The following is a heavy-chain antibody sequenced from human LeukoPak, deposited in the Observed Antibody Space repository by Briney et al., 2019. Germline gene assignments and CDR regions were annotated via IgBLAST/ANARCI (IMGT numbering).Heavy chain of an antibody. J-gene: IGHJ5*02. Sequence: ASETLSLTCTVSGGSISSYYWSWIRQPPGKGLEWIGYIYYTGSTDYNPSLKSRVAISVDTSKNQFSLKLSSVTAADTAVYYCARGADYGDYPFSWGQGTLVTVSS. CDR1: GGSISSYY. CDR3: ARGADYGDYPFS. D-gene: IGHD4-17*01. V-gene: IGHV4-59*12. CDR2: IYYTGST.